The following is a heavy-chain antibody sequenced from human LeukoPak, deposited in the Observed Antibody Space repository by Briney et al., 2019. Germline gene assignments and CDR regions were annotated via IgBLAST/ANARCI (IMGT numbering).Heavy chain of an antibody. CDR2: ISGSGGST. CDR1: GFTFSSYA. D-gene: IGHD6-13*01. J-gene: IGHJ5*02. CDR3: AKVRSAAGNNWFDP. V-gene: IGHV3-23*01. Sequence: GGSLRLSCAASGFTFSSYAMSWVRQAPGKGLEWVSDISGSGGSTYYADSVKGRFTISRDNSKNTLYLQMNSLRAEDTAVYYCAKVRSAAGNNWFDPWGQGTLVTVSS.